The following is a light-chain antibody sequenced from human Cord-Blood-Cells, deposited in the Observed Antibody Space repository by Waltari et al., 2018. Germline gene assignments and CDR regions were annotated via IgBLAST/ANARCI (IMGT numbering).Light chain of an antibody. J-gene: IGLJ1*01. Sequence: QPALTQPASVSGSPGQSITISCTGTSSDVGSYNIVSWYQQHPGKAPKLMIYEGSKRPSGVSNRFSGSKSGNTASLTISGLQAEDEADYYCCSYAGSSTYVFGTGTKVTVL. CDR3: CSYAGSSTYV. CDR1: SSDVGSYNI. V-gene: IGLV2-23*01. CDR2: EGS.